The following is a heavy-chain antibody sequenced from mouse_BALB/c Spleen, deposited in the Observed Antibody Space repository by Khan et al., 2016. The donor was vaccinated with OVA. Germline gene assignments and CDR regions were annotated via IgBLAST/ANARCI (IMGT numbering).Heavy chain of an antibody. D-gene: IGHD1-1*01. CDR1: GYSITSGYG. CDR3: ARTVRIKY. CDR2: ISYSGST. J-gene: IGHJ2*01. V-gene: IGHV3-2*02. Sequence: QLEESGPGLVKPSQSLSLTCTVTGYSITSGYGWNWIRQFPGNKLEWMGYISYSGSTNYNPSLQSRISITRDTSKNQFFLQLNSVTTDDTATYYCARTVRIKYWGQGTTLTVSS.